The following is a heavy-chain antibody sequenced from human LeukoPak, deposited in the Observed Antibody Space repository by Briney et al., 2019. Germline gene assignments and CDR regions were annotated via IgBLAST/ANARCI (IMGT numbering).Heavy chain of an antibody. CDR3: AKDKGTYYGSGSYGFDAFDI. J-gene: IGHJ3*02. V-gene: IGHV3-30*18. CDR2: ISYDGSNK. Sequence: PGRSLRLSCAASGFTFSSYGMHWVRQAPGKGLEWVAVISYDGSNKYYADSVKGRFTISRDNSKNTLYLQMNSPRAEDTAVYYCAKDKGTYYGSGSYGFDAFDIWGQGTMVTVSS. CDR1: GFTFSSYG. D-gene: IGHD3-10*01.